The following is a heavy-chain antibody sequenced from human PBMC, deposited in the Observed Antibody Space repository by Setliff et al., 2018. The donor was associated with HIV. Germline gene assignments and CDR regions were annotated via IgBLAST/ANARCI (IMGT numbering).Heavy chain of an antibody. CDR3: ARDGCDGNRCYLYNWFDP. CDR2: INAGNGNT. V-gene: IGHV1-3*01. CDR1: GYTFSSHS. J-gene: IGHJ5*02. D-gene: IGHD2-15*01. Sequence: ASVKVSCKASGYTFSSHSIHWVRQAPGQGFEWMGWINAGNGNTKFSQRFQSRITITSDTSASTVFMDLSSLTSEDTAVYYCARDGCDGNRCYLYNWFDPWGQGTLVTVSS.